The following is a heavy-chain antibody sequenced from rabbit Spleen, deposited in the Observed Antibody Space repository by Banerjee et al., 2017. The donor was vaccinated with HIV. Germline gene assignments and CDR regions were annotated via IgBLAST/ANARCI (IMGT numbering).Heavy chain of an antibody. CDR1: GVSFSDIYW. Sequence: QSLEESGGGLVKPGASLTVTCTASGVSFSDIYWISWVRQAPGKGLEWIGYIEPIFGTTYYASWVNGRFTISRSTSLNTVDLKMTSLTVADTAIYFCARDLAGSSFSSYGMDLWGPGTLVTVS. CDR3: ARDLAGSSFSSYGMDL. CDR2: IEPIFGTT. D-gene: IGHD8-1*01. V-gene: IGHV1S43*01. J-gene: IGHJ6*01.